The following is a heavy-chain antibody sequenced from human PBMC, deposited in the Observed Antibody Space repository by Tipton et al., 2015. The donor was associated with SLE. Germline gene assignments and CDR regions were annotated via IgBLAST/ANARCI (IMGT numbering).Heavy chain of an antibody. CDR3: ARADSSSWYVDY. J-gene: IGHJ4*02. D-gene: IGHD6-13*01. CDR2: ISYDGSNK. Sequence: SLRLSCAAYGFTFSSYAMHWVRQAPGKGLEWVAVISYDGSNKYYADSVKGRFTISRDNSKNTLYLQMNSLRAEDTAVYYCARADSSSWYVDYWGQGTLVTVSS. V-gene: IGHV3-30-3*01. CDR1: GFTFSSYA.